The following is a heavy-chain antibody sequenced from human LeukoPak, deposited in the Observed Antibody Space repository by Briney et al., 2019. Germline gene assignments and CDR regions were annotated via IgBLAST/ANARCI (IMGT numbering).Heavy chain of an antibody. CDR1: GFTFDDYA. CDR2: ISWNSYSI. V-gene: IGHV3-9*01. CDR3: AKDMSGSAWYLDH. J-gene: IGHJ4*02. D-gene: IGHD6-19*01. Sequence: PGGSLRLSCAASGFTFDDYAMHWVRHAPGKGLEWVSGISWNSYSIGYADSVKGRFTISRDNAKNSLYLQMNSLRAEDTALYYCAKDMSGSAWYLDHWGRGTLVTVSS.